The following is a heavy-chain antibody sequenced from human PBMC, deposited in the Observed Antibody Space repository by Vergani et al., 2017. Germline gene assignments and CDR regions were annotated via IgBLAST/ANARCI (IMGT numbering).Heavy chain of an antibody. CDR2: MNPISGNT. D-gene: IGHD2-8*01. J-gene: IGHJ4*02. CDR1: GYTFTSDD. V-gene: IGHV1-8*03. CDR3: VRARRTCTYDHCPRYYYDL. Sequence: QVQLVQSGAEVKKPGASFKVSCKASGYTFTSDDINWVRQATGQGLEWMGWMNPISGNTGYAQNLQGRLTITRDTSVNTAYMELSSLTSEDMAVYYCVRARRTCTYDHCPRYYYDLWGQGTLVTVSS.